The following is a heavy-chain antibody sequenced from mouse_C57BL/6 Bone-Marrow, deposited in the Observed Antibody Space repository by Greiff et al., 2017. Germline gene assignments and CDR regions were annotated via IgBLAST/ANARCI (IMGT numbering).Heavy chain of an antibody. CDR1: GFTFSDYG. D-gene: IGHD1-1*01. Sequence: EVKLVESGGGLVKPGGSLKLSCAASGFTFSDYGMHWVRQAPEKGLEWVAYISSGSSTIYYADTVKGRFTISRDNAKNTLFLQMTSLRSEDTAMYYCARDYYGSSTWYFDVWGTGTTVTVSS. CDR3: ARDYYGSSTWYFDV. CDR2: ISSGSSTI. V-gene: IGHV5-17*01. J-gene: IGHJ1*03.